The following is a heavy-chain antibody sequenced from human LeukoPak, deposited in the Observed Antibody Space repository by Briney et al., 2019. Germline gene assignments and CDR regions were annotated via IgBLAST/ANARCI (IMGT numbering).Heavy chain of an antibody. V-gene: IGHV3-49*04. CDR3: SRAAGYDFILEY. D-gene: IGHD5-12*01. CDR1: GFIFSNYA. Sequence: PGGSLRLSCAASGFIFSNYAMTWVRQAPGKGLEWVGFIRSEAHDTTPQYGAFVKGRFTISKDDSRRIAFLQMNSLKTEDTAVYYCSRAAGYDFILEYWGQGTLVTVSS. J-gene: IGHJ4*02. CDR2: IRSEAHDTTP.